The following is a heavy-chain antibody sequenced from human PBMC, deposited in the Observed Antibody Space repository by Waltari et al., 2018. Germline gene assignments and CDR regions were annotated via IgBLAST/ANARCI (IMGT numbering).Heavy chain of an antibody. CDR1: GFTFCIYW. CDR3: ARDPGRVGFDY. J-gene: IGHJ4*02. D-gene: IGHD1-26*01. V-gene: IGHV3-7*01. Sequence: EVQLVESGGGLVQPGGSLRLSCAASGFTFCIYWMSWVRQAPGKGLEWVANIRHDNSEIYYVDSVKGRFTISRDNAKNSLFLQMNSLRGEDTAVYYCARDPGRVGFDYWGQGTLVTVSS. CDR2: IRHDNSEI.